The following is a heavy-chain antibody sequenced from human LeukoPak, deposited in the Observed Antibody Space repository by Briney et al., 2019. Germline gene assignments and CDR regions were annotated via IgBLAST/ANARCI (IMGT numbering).Heavy chain of an antibody. CDR1: GGSISWSSYY. Sequence: SETLSLTCTVSGGSISWSSYYWGWIRQPPGKGLEWIGGMYYSGSTYYNPSLKSRVTISVDTSKNQFSLKLSSVTAADTAVYHCARLGYSSGWVNWFDPWGQGTLVTVSS. CDR3: ARLGYSSGWVNWFDP. CDR2: MYYSGST. J-gene: IGHJ5*02. V-gene: IGHV4-39*01. D-gene: IGHD6-19*01.